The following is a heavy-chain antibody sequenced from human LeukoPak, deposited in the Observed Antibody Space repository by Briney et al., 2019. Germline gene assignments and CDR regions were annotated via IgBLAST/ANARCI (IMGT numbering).Heavy chain of an antibody. CDR2: VSHDGIQT. CDR1: GFTFSNYA. D-gene: IGHD5-24*01. J-gene: IGHJ4*02. Sequence: GGSLRLSYTASGFTFSNYAMHWVRQGLVKGLESMAVVSHDGIQTYYADSVKGRFTISRDNSKSTLFLQMNSLRAEDTAVYYCARDGGGGYNQIDFWGQGTLVTVSS. CDR3: ARDGGGGYNQIDF. V-gene: IGHV3-30-3*01.